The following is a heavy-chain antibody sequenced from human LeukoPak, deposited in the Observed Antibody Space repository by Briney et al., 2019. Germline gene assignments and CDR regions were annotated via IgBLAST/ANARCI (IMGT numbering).Heavy chain of an antibody. CDR1: GFTFSNAW. Sequence: GGSLRLSCAASGFTFSNAWMSWVRQAPGKGLEWVGRIGSKTDGGATDYAAPVKRRFLISRDDSKNTLYLQMNSLKTEDPAVYYCSTVVWCGEFVWGQGTMVTVSS. V-gene: IGHV3-15*04. CDR3: STVVWCGEFV. CDR2: IGSKTDGGAT. J-gene: IGHJ3*01. D-gene: IGHD3-10*01.